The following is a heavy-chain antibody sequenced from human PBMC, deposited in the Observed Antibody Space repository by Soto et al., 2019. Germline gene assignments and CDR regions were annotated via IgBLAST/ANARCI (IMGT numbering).Heavy chain of an antibody. V-gene: IGHV3-15*01. D-gene: IGHD3-16*01. Sequence: GGSLRLSCGASGFTFGDAWMNWVRQSPVTGLEWLGRIKSKRDAGVIDYGRPVKGRFTVSRDNAKNSLYLQLNSLRDEDTAVYYCAREMGACSDSSCYPGPYDSWGQGTLVTVSS. J-gene: IGHJ5*02. CDR2: IKSKRDAGVI. CDR3: AREMGACSDSSCYPGPYDS. CDR1: GFTFGDAW.